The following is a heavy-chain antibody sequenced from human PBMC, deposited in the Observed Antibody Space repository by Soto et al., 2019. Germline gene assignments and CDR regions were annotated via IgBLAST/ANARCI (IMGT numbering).Heavy chain of an antibody. CDR3: AKDGVRTEDSNWFDP. CDR2: ISWSSGTI. CDR1: GFTFDDYA. Sequence: EVQLVESGGGLVQPGRSLRLSCAASGFTFDDYAMHWVRQAPGKGLEWVSGISWSSGTIGYADSVKGRFTISRDNAKNSLYLQMNSLRAEDTALYYCAKDGVRTEDSNWFDPWGQGTLVTVSS. J-gene: IGHJ5*02. V-gene: IGHV3-9*01.